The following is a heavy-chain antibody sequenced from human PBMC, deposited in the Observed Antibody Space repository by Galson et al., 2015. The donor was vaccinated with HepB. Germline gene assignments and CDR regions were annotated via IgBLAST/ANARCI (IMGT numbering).Heavy chain of an antibody. CDR2: ISGSGDYT. CDR3: ARRSGKGFDY. Sequence: RLSCAVSGFSFSDHYIDWVRQAPGKGLEWVSYISGSGDYTVYADSVKGRFTISRDSSNSTLFLQMNSLRVEDTAFYFCARRSGKGFDYWGQGTLVTVSS. CDR1: GFSFSDHY. J-gene: IGHJ4*02. V-gene: IGHV3-23*01. D-gene: IGHD3-10*01.